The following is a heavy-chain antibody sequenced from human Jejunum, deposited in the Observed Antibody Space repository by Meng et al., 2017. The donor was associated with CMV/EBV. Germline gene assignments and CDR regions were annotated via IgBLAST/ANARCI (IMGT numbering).Heavy chain of an antibody. CDR2: INYSGST. V-gene: IGHV4-39*07. J-gene: IGHJ5*02. CDR3: ARSSTSGFDP. CDR1: GGSISSSSYY. Sequence: CSVSGGSISSSSYYWGWIRQPPGKGLEWIGSINYSGSTNYKPSLKSRVTISLDTSKNQFSLRLTSVTAADTAVYYCARSSTSGFDPWGQGTLVTVSS. D-gene: IGHD2-2*01.